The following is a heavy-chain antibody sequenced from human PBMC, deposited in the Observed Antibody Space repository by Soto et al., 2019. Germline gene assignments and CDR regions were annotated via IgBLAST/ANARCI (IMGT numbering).Heavy chain of an antibody. J-gene: IGHJ6*02. CDR2: IYFAGST. V-gene: IGHV4-39*01. CDR1: GGSISSTDHY. Sequence: HLQLQESGPGLVKASETLSLTCTVSGGSISSTDHYWGWVRQPPGKGLEWLGSIYFAGSTFHNPVLKSRATISAETSRNKFSLRLTTVTASDTAVYYCARLVFHCLRGTGDDYSFYGLDVWGQGTTVTVSS. CDR3: ARLVFHCLRGTGDDYSFYGLDV. D-gene: IGHD1-1*01.